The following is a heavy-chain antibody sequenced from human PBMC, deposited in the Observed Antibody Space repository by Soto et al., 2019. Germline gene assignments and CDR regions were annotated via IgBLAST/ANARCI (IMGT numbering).Heavy chain of an antibody. CDR3: ASRHDYAEYDWFDP. Sequence: GGSLRLSCAASGFTFSIYAMHWVRQAPGKGLEWVAVISYDGSNKYYADSVKGRFTISRDNSKNTLYLQMNSLGAEDTAVYYCASRHDYAEYDWFDPWGQGTLVTVSS. CDR2: ISYDGSNK. CDR1: GFTFSIYA. D-gene: IGHD4-17*01. J-gene: IGHJ5*02. V-gene: IGHV3-30-3*01.